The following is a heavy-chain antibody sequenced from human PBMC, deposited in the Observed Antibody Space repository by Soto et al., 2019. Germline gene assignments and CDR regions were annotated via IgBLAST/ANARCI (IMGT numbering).Heavy chain of an antibody. J-gene: IGHJ6*02. Sequence: GASVKVSCTASGGTFSSYAISWVRQAPGQGLEWMGGIIPIFGTANYAQKFQGRVTITADESTSTAYMELSSLRSEDTAVYYCARSLDSGYDSGSGYYYGMDVWGQGTTVTVSS. CDR3: ARSLDSGYDSGSGYYYGMDV. CDR1: GGTFSSYA. CDR2: IIPIFGTA. D-gene: IGHD5-12*01. V-gene: IGHV1-69*13.